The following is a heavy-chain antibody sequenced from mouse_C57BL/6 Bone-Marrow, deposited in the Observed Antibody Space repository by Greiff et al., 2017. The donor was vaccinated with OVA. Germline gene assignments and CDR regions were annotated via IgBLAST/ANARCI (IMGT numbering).Heavy chain of an antibody. CDR2: INSNNGGT. CDR3: ARGGYYNSDGGAWFAY. J-gene: IGHJ3*01. Sequence: EVQLQESGPELAKPGASVKIPCKASGYTFTDYNMDWVKQSHGKSLEWIGDINSNNGGTIYNQKFKGKATLTVDKSSSTAYMELRSLTSEDTAVYDCARGGYYNSDGGAWFAYWGQGTLVTVSA. V-gene: IGHV1-18*01. D-gene: IGHD2-12*01. CDR1: GYTFTDYN.